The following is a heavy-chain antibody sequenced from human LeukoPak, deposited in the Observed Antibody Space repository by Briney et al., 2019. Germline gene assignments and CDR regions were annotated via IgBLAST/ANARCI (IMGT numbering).Heavy chain of an antibody. D-gene: IGHD2-2*01. V-gene: IGHV1-69*01. J-gene: IGHJ6*02. CDR2: CIPILVTA. CDR3: ARGLYCSSSTSCYDYGMDV. CDR1: AGTFRKYG. Sequence: SSVNVSCKASAGTFRKYGLNWVRQAPAQGREWIGGCIPILVTAQYAQKLQGRVTITADEYTSTAYMALSSLTYEDTAVYYCARGLYCSSSTSCYDYGMDVWGQGTTVTVSS.